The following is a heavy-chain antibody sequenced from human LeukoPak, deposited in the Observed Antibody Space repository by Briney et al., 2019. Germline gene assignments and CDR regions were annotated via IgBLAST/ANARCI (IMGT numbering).Heavy chain of an antibody. V-gene: IGHV1-69*01. CDR2: IIPMFGKA. CDR1: GGSFAGYA. Sequence: SVKVSCTTSGGSFAGYAVYWVRQAPGQRLEYMGHIIPMFGKADSSQSFQGRVAISADQSTNTAYMELSRLRSDDTAVYYCARGGSFYYYYYYYMDVWGKGTTVTVSS. J-gene: IGHJ6*03. D-gene: IGHD2-15*01. CDR3: ARGGSFYYYYYYYMDV.